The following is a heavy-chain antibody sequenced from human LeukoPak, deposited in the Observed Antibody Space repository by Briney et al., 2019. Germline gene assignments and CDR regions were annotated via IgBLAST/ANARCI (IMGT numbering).Heavy chain of an antibody. CDR3: AREHSGYDFPGRDYYYMDV. V-gene: IGHV3-21*01. CDR1: GFTFSSYN. J-gene: IGHJ6*03. Sequence: GGSLRLSCAASGFTFSSYNMNWVRQAPGKGLEWVSSISSTSRSYIYYADSVKGRFTISRDNAKNSLYLQMNRLRAEDTAVYYCAREHSGYDFPGRDYYYMDVWGKGTTVTVSS. CDR2: ISSTSRSYI. D-gene: IGHD5-12*01.